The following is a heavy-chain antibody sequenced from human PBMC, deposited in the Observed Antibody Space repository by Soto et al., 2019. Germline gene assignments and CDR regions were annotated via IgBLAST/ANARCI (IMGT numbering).Heavy chain of an antibody. V-gene: IGHV4-34*01. Sequence: QVQLQQWGAGLLKPSETLSLTCAVYGGSFSGYYWSWIRQPPGKGLEWIGEINHSGSTNYNPSLKSRVNISVDTSKNQFSLKLSSVTAADTAVYYCARGYRWGSGAKGGFDYWGQGTLVTVSS. CDR3: ARGYRWGSGAKGGFDY. CDR2: INHSGST. D-gene: IGHD3-10*01. CDR1: GGSFSGYY. J-gene: IGHJ4*02.